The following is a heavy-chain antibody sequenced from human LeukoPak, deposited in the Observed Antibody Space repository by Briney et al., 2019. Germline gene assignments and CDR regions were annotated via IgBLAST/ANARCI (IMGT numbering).Heavy chain of an antibody. Sequence: SETLSLTCTVSGGSISGSSYYWGWIRQPPGKGLEWIGSIYYSGSTYYNPSLKSRVTISVDTSKNQFSLKLSSVTAADTAVYYCARPGMTTVTRSAFDIWGQGTMVTVSS. CDR2: IYYSGST. CDR1: GGSISGSSYY. V-gene: IGHV4-39*01. CDR3: ARPGMTTVTRSAFDI. J-gene: IGHJ3*02. D-gene: IGHD4-11*01.